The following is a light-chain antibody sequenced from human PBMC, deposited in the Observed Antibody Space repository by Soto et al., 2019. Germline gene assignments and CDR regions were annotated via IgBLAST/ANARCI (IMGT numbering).Light chain of an antibody. V-gene: IGLV2-14*01. J-gene: IGLJ2*01. CDR1: SSDVGGYNY. CDR2: DVS. Sequence: ALTQPASVSGSPGQSITISCTGTSSDVGGYNYVSWYQQHPGKAPKLMIYDVSNRPSGVSNRFSGSKSGNTASLTISGLQAEDEADYYCSSYTSSSFVVFGGGTKVTVL. CDR3: SSYTSSSFVV.